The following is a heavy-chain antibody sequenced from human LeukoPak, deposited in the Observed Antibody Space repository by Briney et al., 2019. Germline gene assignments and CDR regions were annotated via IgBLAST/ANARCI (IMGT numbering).Heavy chain of an antibody. D-gene: IGHD3-3*01. V-gene: IGHV4-59*11. CDR1: GGSISSHY. Sequence: SETLSLTCTVSGGSISSHYWSWIRQPPGKGLEWIGYIYYSGSTNYNPSLKSRVTISVDTSKNQFSLKLSPVTAADTAVYYCARAGDFWSGYLFDPWGQGTLVTVSS. J-gene: IGHJ5*02. CDR3: ARAGDFWSGYLFDP. CDR2: IYYSGST.